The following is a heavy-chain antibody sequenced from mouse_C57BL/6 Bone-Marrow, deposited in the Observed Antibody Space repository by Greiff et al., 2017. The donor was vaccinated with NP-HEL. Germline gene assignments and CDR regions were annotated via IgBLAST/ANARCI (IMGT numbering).Heavy chain of an antibody. D-gene: IGHD1-1*01. CDR2: ISNGGGST. Sequence: EVQLVESGGGLVQPGGSLKLSCAASGFTFSDYYMYWVRQTPEKRLEWVAYISNGGGSTYYPDTVKGRFTISRDNAKNTLYLQMSRLKSEDTAMYYCARRGSYGSSQYYFDYWGQGTTLTVSS. CDR3: ARRGSYGSSQYYFDY. J-gene: IGHJ2*01. V-gene: IGHV5-12*01. CDR1: GFTFSDYY.